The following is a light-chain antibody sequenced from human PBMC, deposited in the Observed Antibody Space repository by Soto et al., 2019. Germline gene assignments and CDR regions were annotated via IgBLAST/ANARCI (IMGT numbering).Light chain of an antibody. CDR1: QSVLYTLNKRNY. Sequence: DIVMTQSPDSLAMSLGERATINCKSSQSVLYTLNKRNYLSWYQQKPGQPPKLLIYWAYTRDSGVPDRFSGSGSGTEFTLPISSLQAEDAAAYYCQHYYTTPTISFGQGTRLEIK. CDR2: WAY. CDR3: QHYYTTPTIS. J-gene: IGKJ5*01. V-gene: IGKV4-1*01.